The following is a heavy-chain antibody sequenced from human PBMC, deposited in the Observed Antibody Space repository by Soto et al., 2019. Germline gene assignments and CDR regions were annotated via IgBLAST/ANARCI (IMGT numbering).Heavy chain of an antibody. Sequence: QVQLVQSGAEVKKPGASVKVSCKASGYTFTSYYMHWVRQAPGQGLEWMGIINPSGGSTSYAQKFQGRVTMTRDTSTSTVYMELSSLRSEDTAVYYCARGWQKPLQDIVLMASYWFDPWGQGTLVTVSS. V-gene: IGHV1-46*01. CDR3: ARGWQKPLQDIVLMASYWFDP. J-gene: IGHJ5*02. CDR1: GYTFTSYY. D-gene: IGHD2-8*01. CDR2: INPSGGST.